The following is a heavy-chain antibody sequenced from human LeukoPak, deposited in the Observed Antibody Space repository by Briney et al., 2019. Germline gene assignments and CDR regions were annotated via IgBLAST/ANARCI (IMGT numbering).Heavy chain of an antibody. J-gene: IGHJ4*02. Sequence: ASVKVSCKASGYTFTCYAMNWVRQAPGQGLEWMGWINTNTGNPTYAQGFTGRFVFSLDTSVSTAYLQISSLKAEDTAVYYCARGIVVVPAAMFGGYDLSYWGQGTLVTVSS. D-gene: IGHD2-2*01. V-gene: IGHV7-4-1*02. CDR1: GYTFTCYA. CDR2: INTNTGNP. CDR3: ARGIVVVPAAMFGGYDLSY.